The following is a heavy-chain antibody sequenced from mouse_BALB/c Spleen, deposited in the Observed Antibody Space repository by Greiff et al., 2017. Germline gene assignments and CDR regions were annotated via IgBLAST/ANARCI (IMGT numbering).Heavy chain of an antibody. D-gene: IGHD2-2*01. CDR1: GYTFTDYA. Sequence: QVQLQQSGAELVRPGVSVKISCKGSGYTFTDYAMHWVKQSHAKSLEWIGVISTYYGDASYNQKFKGKATMTVDKSSSTAYMELARLTSEDSAIYYCARYGYDRGAWFAYWGQGTLVTVSA. CDR2: ISTYYGDA. V-gene: IGHV1S137*01. CDR3: ARYGYDRGAWFAY. J-gene: IGHJ3*01.